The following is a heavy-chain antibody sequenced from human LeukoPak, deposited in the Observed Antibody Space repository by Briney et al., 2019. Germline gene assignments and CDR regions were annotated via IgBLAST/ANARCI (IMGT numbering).Heavy chain of an antibody. CDR3: ARDGGVYSSSWYPLGDYYYYYMDV. V-gene: IGHV4-59*01. CDR2: IYYSGST. J-gene: IGHJ6*03. D-gene: IGHD6-13*01. Sequence: SETLSLTCTVSGGSISSYYWSWLRQPPGKGLEWIGYIYYSGSTNYNPSLKSRVTISVDTSKNQFSLKLSSVTAADTAVYYCARDGGVYSSSWYPLGDYYYYYMDVWGKGTTVTVSS. CDR1: GGSISSYY.